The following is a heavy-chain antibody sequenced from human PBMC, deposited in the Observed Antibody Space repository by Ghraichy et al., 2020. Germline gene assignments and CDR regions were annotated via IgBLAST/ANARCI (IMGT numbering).Heavy chain of an antibody. CDR3: ARLSSEGTSGEYYYYGMDV. CDR1: GGSISTTNYF. D-gene: IGHD1-26*01. Sequence: SETLSLTCTVSGGSISTTNYFWGWIHQPPGKGLEWIASIYYTGNTYYNPSLKSRVTISVDTSKNQFSLKLSSVTAADTAVYYCARLSSEGTSGEYYYYGMDVWGQGTTVTVSS. J-gene: IGHJ6*02. CDR2: IYYTGNT. V-gene: IGHV4-39*01.